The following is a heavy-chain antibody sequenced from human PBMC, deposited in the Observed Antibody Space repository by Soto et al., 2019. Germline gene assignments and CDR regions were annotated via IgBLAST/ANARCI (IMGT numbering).Heavy chain of an antibody. Sequence: SETLSLTCAVYGGSFSGYYWSWIRQPPGKGLEWIGEINHSGSTNYNPSLKSRVTISVDTSKNQFSPKLSSVTAADTAVYYCARAYYDSSGYYHFEDWGQGTLVTVSS. J-gene: IGHJ4*02. CDR3: ARAYYDSSGYYHFED. CDR2: INHSGST. CDR1: GGSFSGYY. D-gene: IGHD3-22*01. V-gene: IGHV4-34*01.